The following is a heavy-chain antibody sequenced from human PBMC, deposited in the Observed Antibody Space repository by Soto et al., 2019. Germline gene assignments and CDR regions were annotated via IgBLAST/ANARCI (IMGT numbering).Heavy chain of an antibody. CDR1: GGSISSYY. CDR2: IYYSGST. D-gene: IGHD2-8*01. CDR3: AGCMLSNGGTGLGYYYYYMDV. V-gene: IGHV4-59*08. J-gene: IGHJ6*03. Sequence: QVQLQESGPGLVKPSETLSLTCTVSGGSISSYYWSWIRQPPGKGLEWSGYIYYSGSTNYNPSLKSRVTISVETSTNQFSLKLSSVTAADTSVYYCAGCMLSNGGTGLGYYYYYMDVWGKGTTVTVSS.